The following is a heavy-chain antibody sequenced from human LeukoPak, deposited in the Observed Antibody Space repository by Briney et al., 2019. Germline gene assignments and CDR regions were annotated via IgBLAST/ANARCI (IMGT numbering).Heavy chain of an antibody. Sequence: GRSLRLSCAASGFTFSSYGMHWVRQAPGKGLEWVAVIWYDGSNKYYADSVKGRFTISRDNSKNTLYLQMNSLRAEDTAVYYCARGEYGDYAPFYYYYYGMDVWGQGTTVTVSS. CDR3: ARGEYGDYAPFYYYYYGMDV. CDR1: GFTFSSYG. V-gene: IGHV3-33*01. J-gene: IGHJ6*02. D-gene: IGHD4-17*01. CDR2: IWYDGSNK.